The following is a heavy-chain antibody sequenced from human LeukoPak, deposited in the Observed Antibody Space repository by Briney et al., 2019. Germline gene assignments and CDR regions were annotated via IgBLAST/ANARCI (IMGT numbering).Heavy chain of an antibody. CDR1: GYTFTGYH. CDR3: ARDYCSSTSCLFDY. D-gene: IGHD2-2*01. CDR2: INPNSGDT. J-gene: IGHJ4*01. V-gene: IGHV1-2*06. Sequence: VASVKVSCKASGYTFTGYHMHWVRQAPGQGLEWMGRINPNSGDTNYAQKFQGRVTMTRDTSISTAYMELSRLRSDDTAAYYCARDYCSSTSCLFDYWGQGTLVTVSS.